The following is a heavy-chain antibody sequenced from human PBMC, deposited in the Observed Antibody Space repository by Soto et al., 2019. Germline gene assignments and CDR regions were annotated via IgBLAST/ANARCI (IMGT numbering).Heavy chain of an antibody. J-gene: IGHJ4*02. D-gene: IGHD2-2*01. V-gene: IGHV1-69*02. CDR2: IIPILGIA. CDR1: GGTFSSDT. Sequence: SVTGACKASGGTFSSDTISWVRQAPGQGLEWMGRIIPILGIANYAQKFQGRVTITADKSTSTAYMELSSLRSEDTAVYYCSCSSTSGNRAYWGQGTLVTVSS. CDR3: SCSSTSGNRAY.